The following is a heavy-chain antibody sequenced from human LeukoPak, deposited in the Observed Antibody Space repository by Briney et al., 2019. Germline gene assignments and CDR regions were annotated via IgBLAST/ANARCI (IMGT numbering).Heavy chain of an antibody. CDR3: ASQEGDGMDV. J-gene: IGHJ6*02. CDR2: INHSGST. CDR1: GGCFSGYY. D-gene: IGHD3-16*01. V-gene: IGHV4-34*01. Sequence: SETLSLTCAVYGGCFSGYYWSWIRQPPGKGLEWIGEINHSGSTNYNPSLKSRVTISVDTSKNQFSLKLSSVTAADTAVYYCASQEGDGMDVWGQGTTVTVSS.